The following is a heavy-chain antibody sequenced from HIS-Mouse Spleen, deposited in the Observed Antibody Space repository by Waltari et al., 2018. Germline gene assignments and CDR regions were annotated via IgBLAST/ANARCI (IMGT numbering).Heavy chain of an antibody. CDR1: GGSISSSSYY. Sequence: QLQLQESGPGLVTPSETLSLTCPVSGGSISSSSYYWGWIRQPPGKGLEWIGSIYYSGSTYYNPSLKSRVTISVDTSKNQFSLKLSSVTAADTAVYYCARDREIYFDYWGQGTLVTVSS. V-gene: IGHV4-39*07. CDR2: IYYSGST. J-gene: IGHJ4*02. CDR3: ARDREIYFDY.